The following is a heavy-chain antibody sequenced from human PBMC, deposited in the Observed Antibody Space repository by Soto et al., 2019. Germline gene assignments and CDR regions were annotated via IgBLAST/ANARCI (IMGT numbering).Heavy chain of an antibody. CDR1: GYTFTSYD. V-gene: IGHV1-8*01. Sequence: ASVKVSCKASGYTFTSYDINWVRQATGQGLEWMGWMNPNSGNTGYAQKFQGRVTMTRNTSISTAYMELSSLRSEDTAVYYCARGAVVPAAPYYYYMDVWGKGTTVTVSS. D-gene: IGHD2-2*01. CDR3: ARGAVVPAAPYYYYMDV. CDR2: MNPNSGNT. J-gene: IGHJ6*03.